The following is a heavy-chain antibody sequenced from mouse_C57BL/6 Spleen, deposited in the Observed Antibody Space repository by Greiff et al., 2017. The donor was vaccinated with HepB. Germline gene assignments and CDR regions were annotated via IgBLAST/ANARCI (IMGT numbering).Heavy chain of an antibody. J-gene: IGHJ2*01. D-gene: IGHD2-3*01. CDR3: ARRDGYPYYFDY. CDR1: GYSFTSYY. CDR2: IYPGSGNT. Sequence: VQLQQSGPELVKPGASVKISCKASGYSFTSYYIHWVKQRPGQGLEWIGWIYPGSGNTKYNEKFKGKATLTADTSSSTAYMQLSSLTSEDSAVYYCARRDGYPYYFDYWGQGTTLTVSS. V-gene: IGHV1-66*01.